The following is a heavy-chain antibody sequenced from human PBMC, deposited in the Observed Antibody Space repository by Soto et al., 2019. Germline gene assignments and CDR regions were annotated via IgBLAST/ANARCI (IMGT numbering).Heavy chain of an antibody. Sequence: QLQLQESGSGLVKPSQTLSLTCAVSGGSISSGGYSWSWIRQPPGKGLEWIGYIYHSGSTYYNPSRKRRGTRSVDRSKKQFALKLSSVTAADTAVYYCAAGGGLPRYYWGQGTLVTVSS. CDR1: GGSISSGGYS. CDR3: AAGGGLPRYY. V-gene: IGHV4-30-2*01. D-gene: IGHD5-12*01. CDR2: IYHSGST. J-gene: IGHJ4*02.